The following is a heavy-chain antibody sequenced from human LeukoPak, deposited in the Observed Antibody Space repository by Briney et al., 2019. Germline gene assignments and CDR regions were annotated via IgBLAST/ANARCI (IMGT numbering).Heavy chain of an antibody. CDR2: MNPNSGNT. J-gene: IGHJ4*02. V-gene: IGHV1-8*03. CDR3: ARGDYGSGSYYNLLFDY. Sequence: GASVKVSCKASGYTFTSYDINWVRQATGQGLEWMGWMNPNSGNTGYAQKFQGRVTITRNTSVSTAYMELSSLRPEDTAVYYCARGDYGSGSYYNLLFDYWGQGTLVTVSS. CDR1: GYTFTSYD. D-gene: IGHD3-10*01.